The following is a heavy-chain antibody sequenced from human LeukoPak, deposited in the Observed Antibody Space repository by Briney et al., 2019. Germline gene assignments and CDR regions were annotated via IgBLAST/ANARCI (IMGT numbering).Heavy chain of an antibody. CDR2: ISAYNGNT. V-gene: IGHV1-18*01. CDR3: ARDTRPAYDYVWGSYRYILDY. Sequence: ASVKVSCKASGYTFTSYGISWVRQAPGQGLEWMGWISAYNGNTNYAQKLQGRVTMTTDTSTSTAYMELRSLRSDDTAVYYCARDTRPAYDYVWGSYRYILDYWGQGTLVTVPS. J-gene: IGHJ4*02. D-gene: IGHD3-16*02. CDR1: GYTFTSYG.